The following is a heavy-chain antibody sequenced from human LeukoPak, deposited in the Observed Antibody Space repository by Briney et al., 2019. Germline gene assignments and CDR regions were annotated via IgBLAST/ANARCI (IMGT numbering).Heavy chain of an antibody. CDR3: ARDKALLGIFGGY. J-gene: IGHJ3*01. CDR2: ISGYNGNT. V-gene: IGHV1-18*01. CDR1: GYTFTSYG. D-gene: IGHD3-3*01. Sequence: GASVKFPCKTSGYTFTSYGISWVRQAPGQGLEWLGWISGYNGNTKYAQSLQGRVTMTIDTSTNTAYMELRSLRSDDTAVYYCARDKALLGIFGGYWGQGTMVTVSS.